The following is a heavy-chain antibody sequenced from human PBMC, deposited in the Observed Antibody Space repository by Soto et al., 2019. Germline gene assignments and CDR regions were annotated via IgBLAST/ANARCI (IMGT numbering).Heavy chain of an antibody. Sequence: ETLSLTCTVSGDSVSSYYWTWIRQSPGKGLEWIGYINYSGSTNHNPSLNSRVTISVDTSKNQFSLKLTSMTAADTAVYYCGGGFLEWLHVEYWGQGTPVTVSS. D-gene: IGHD3-3*01. J-gene: IGHJ4*02. CDR2: INYSGST. CDR3: GGGFLEWLHVEY. CDR1: GDSVSSYY. V-gene: IGHV4-59*02.